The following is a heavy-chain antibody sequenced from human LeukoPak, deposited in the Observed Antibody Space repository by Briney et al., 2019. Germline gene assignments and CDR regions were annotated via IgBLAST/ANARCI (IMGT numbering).Heavy chain of an antibody. J-gene: IGHJ4*02. Sequence: GALRLSCAASGFSFSNYGIHWVRQAPGKGLEWVAVISYDGSNNYYADSVKGRFTISRDNSKNTLYLQMNSLRAEDTAVYYCARDPPDYWGQGTLVTVSS. V-gene: IGHV3-30*03. CDR3: ARDPPDY. CDR1: GFSFSNYG. CDR2: ISYDGSNN.